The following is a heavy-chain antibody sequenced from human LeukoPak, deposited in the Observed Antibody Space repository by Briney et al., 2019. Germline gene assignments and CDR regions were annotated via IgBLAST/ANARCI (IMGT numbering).Heavy chain of an antibody. Sequence: GESLKISCKGSGYSFTSYWIGWVRQMPGKGLEWMGIIYPGDSDTRYSPSFQGQVTISADKSISTAYLQWSSLKASDTATYYCARLGAYCSSTSCAGNYFDYWGQGTLVTVSS. CDR1: GYSFTSYW. D-gene: IGHD2-2*01. J-gene: IGHJ4*02. CDR2: IYPGDSDT. CDR3: ARLGAYCSSTSCAGNYFDY. V-gene: IGHV5-51*01.